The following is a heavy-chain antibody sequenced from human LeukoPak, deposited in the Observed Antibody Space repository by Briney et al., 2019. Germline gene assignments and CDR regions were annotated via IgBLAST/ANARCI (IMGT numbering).Heavy chain of an antibody. D-gene: IGHD3-10*01. J-gene: IGHJ6*04. CDR3: ASNGYGSGSNYYYYGMDV. Sequence: SVQVSCKASGGTFSSYAISWVRQAPGQGLEWMGGIIPIFGTANYPQKFQGRVTITADESTSTAYMELSSLRSEGTAVYYCASNGYGSGSNYYYYGMDVWGKGTTVTVSS. CDR1: GGTFSSYA. CDR2: IIPIFGTA. V-gene: IGHV1-69*13.